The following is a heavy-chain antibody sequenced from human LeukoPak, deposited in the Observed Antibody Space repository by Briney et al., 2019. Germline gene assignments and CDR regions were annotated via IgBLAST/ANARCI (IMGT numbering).Heavy chain of an antibody. J-gene: IGHJ6*03. CDR2: IIPIFGTA. CDR3: ARGTFMGWYMDV. CDR1: GGTFSSYA. V-gene: IGHV1-69*13. D-gene: IGHD1-14*01. Sequence: SVKVSCKASGGTFSSYAISWVRQAPGQGLEWMGGIIPIFGTANYAQKFQGRVTITADESTSMAYMELSSLRSEDTAVYYCARGTFMGWYMDVWGKGTTVTVSS.